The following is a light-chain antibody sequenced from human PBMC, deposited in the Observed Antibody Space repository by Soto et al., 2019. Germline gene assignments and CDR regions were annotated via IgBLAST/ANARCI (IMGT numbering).Light chain of an antibody. CDR2: GVT. J-gene: IGLJ3*02. CDR3: SSYAGSSWV. V-gene: IGLV2-8*01. CDR1: SSDVGAFNY. Sequence: QSVLTQPPSASGSPGQSVTISCSGTSSDVGAFNYVSWYQQQPGKAPKLIIYGVTKRPSGVPYRFSGSKSGNAASLTVSGLQGEDEADYYCSSYAGSSWVFGGGTKLTVL.